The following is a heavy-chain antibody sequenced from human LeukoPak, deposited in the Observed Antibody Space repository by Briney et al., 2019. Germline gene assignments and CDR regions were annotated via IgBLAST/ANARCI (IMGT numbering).Heavy chain of an antibody. Sequence: GGSLRLSCAASGFTFSSYGMHWVRQAPGKGLEWVAVIWYDGSNKYYADSVKGRFTISRDNSKNTLYLQMNSLSAEDTAVYYCARGDLRVLFDYWGQGTLVTVSS. J-gene: IGHJ4*02. CDR2: IWYDGSNK. CDR1: GFTFSSYG. V-gene: IGHV3-33*01. CDR3: ARGDLRVLFDY.